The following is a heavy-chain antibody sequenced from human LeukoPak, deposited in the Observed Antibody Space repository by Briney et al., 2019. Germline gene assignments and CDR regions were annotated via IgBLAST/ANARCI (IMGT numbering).Heavy chain of an antibody. Sequence: GGSLRLSCVASGFTFSDYKVHWVRQAPGKGLEYVSAIRADAGNTYYADSVKGRFTVSRDNSKNTLYLQMGSLRAEDMALYYCAREIYGPGDLPYDCWGQGTLVIVSS. D-gene: IGHD3-10*01. CDR2: IRADAGNT. CDR1: GFTFSDYK. CDR3: AREIYGPGDLPYDC. J-gene: IGHJ4*02. V-gene: IGHV3-64*02.